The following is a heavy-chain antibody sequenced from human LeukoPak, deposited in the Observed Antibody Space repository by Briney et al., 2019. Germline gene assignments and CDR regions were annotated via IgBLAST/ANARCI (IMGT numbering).Heavy chain of an antibody. CDR3: ARDLRDASPEYYYYGMDV. D-gene: IGHD3-10*01. CDR2: IYYSGSP. CDR1: GGSISSGGYY. V-gene: IGHV4-31*03. J-gene: IGHJ6*02. Sequence: SETLSLTCTVSGGSISSGGYYWSWIRQPPGKGLEWIGYIYYSGSPYYNPSLKSRVTISVDTSKNQFSLKLSSVTAADTAVYYRARDLRDASPEYYYYGMDVWGQGTTVTVSS.